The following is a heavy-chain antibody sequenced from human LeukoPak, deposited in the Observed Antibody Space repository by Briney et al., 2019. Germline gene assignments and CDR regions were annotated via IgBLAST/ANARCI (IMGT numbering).Heavy chain of an antibody. V-gene: IGHV3-23*01. J-gene: IGHJ4*02. CDR2: ITGSGGST. CDR1: GFTFSTYV. CDR3: ARDLREAVPD. D-gene: IGHD1-26*01. Sequence: GGSLRLSCAASGFTFSTYVVNWVRQAPGKGLEWVSTITGSGGSTYYADSVKGRFTISRDNSKNTLYLQMNSLRAEDTAVYYCARDLREAVPDWGQGTLVTVSS.